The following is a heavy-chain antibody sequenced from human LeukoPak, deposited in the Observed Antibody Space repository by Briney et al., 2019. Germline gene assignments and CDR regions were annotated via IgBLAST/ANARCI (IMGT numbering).Heavy chain of an antibody. Sequence: PSETLSLTCTVSGGSISSYYWSWIRQPPGKGLEWIGYIYYSGSTNYNPSLKSRVTISVDTSKNQFSLKLSSVTAADTAVYYCARGGYSGSFPGYYYYGMDVWGQGTTVTVSS. CDR1: GGSISSYY. J-gene: IGHJ6*02. CDR3: ARGGYSGSFPGYYYYGMDV. V-gene: IGHV4-59*01. D-gene: IGHD1-26*01. CDR2: IYYSGST.